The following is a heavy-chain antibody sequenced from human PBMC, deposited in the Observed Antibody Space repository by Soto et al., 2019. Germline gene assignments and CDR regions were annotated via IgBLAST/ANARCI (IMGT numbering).Heavy chain of an antibody. CDR1: GFSLTSYG. J-gene: IGHJ6*02. V-gene: IGHV3-23*01. D-gene: IGHD6-13*01. Sequence: GGSLRLSCEVSGFSLTSYGMNWVRQPPDKGLEWVSTIGGVGDTFYADSVKGRFTIPRDLSKNTLFLQMNSLRDEDTALYFCAKDGTAGGIHFYGMNAWGQGTTVTVSS. CDR3: AKDGTAGGIHFYGMNA. CDR2: IGGVGDT.